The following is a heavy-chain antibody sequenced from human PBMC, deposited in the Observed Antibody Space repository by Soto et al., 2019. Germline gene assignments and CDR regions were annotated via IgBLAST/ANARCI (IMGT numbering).Heavy chain of an antibody. CDR1: GYRFTNYW. CDR2: IYPGDSDA. CDR3: ARHSSGGYTWLDP. J-gene: IGHJ5*02. V-gene: IGHV5-51*01. Sequence: GESLKISCKGPGYRFTNYWIGWVRQMPGKGLEWMGIIYPGDSDARYRPSFQGQVTISVDKSISTAYLQWSSLKASDTAIYYCARHSSGGYTWLDPWGQGTLVTVSS. D-gene: IGHD3-22*01.